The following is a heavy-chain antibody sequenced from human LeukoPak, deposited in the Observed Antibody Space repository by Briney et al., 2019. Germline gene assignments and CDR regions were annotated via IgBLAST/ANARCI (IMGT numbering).Heavy chain of an antibody. Sequence: SQTLSLTCTVSGGSISSGSYYWSWIRQPAWKGLEWIGRIYTSGGTNYNPSLKSRVTISVDTSKNQFSLRLSSVTAADTAVYYCARDYYDFWRGYYYYYMDVWGKGTTVTVSS. CDR3: ARDYYDFWRGYYYYYMDV. CDR2: IYTSGGT. J-gene: IGHJ6*03. V-gene: IGHV4-61*02. D-gene: IGHD3-3*01. CDR1: GGSISSGSYY.